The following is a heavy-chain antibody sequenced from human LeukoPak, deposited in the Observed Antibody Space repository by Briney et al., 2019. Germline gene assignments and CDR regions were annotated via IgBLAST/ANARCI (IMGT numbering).Heavy chain of an antibody. CDR1: GFTFSGSA. V-gene: IGHV3-30*02. Sequence: GGSLRLSCAASGFTFSGSAMHWVRQAPGKGLEWVAFIRYDGSNKFFADSVKGRFTISRDNSKNTLFLQMSSLRPEDTAVYYCAKGYSYSFDYWGQGTLVAVSS. J-gene: IGHJ4*02. CDR3: AKGYSYSFDY. CDR2: IRYDGSNK. D-gene: IGHD2-21*01.